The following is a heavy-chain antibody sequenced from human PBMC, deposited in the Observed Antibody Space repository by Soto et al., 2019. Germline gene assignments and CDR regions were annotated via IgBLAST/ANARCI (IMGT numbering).Heavy chain of an antibody. CDR1: GYTFSNYG. CDR3: ARVPHYVYFYYGLDV. Sequence: QVQLVQSGAEVKKPGASVKVSCKASGYTFSNYGISWVRQAPGEGLEWMGWISDYNGNTNYAHKFQGRVTMTTDTSTSTAYMELRSLRSDDTAVYYCARVPHYVYFYYGLDVWGQGTTVNVSS. CDR2: ISDYNGNT. V-gene: IGHV1-18*01. J-gene: IGHJ6*02. D-gene: IGHD3-16*01.